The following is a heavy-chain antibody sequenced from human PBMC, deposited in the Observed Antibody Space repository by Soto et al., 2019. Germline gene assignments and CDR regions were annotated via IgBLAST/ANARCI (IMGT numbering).Heavy chain of an antibody. CDR1: GFTFSDYG. V-gene: IGHV3-33*01. CDR2: IWFDGSNK. Sequence: QVQLVESGGGVVQPGTSLRLSCAASGFTFSDYGMHWVRQAPGKGLEWEAVIWFDGSNKYYADSVKGRFTISRDNSKNTVDLQMDRLRADDTAVYYCARRRSTVTTAWFYHAMDVWGQGTTVTVSS. CDR3: ARRRSTVTTAWFYHAMDV. J-gene: IGHJ6*02. D-gene: IGHD4-17*01.